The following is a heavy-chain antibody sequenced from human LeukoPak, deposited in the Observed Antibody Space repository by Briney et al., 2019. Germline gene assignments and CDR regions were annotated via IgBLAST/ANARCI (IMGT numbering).Heavy chain of an antibody. CDR3: AREITVAGNYGMDV. Sequence: SSETLSLTCTVSGGSISSGSYYWSWIRQPAGKGLEWIGRIYTSGSTNYNPSLKSRVTISVDTSKNQFSLKLSSVTAADTAVYYCAREITVAGNYGMDVWGQGTTVTVSS. CDR1: GGSISSGSYY. D-gene: IGHD6-19*01. V-gene: IGHV4-61*02. CDR2: IYTSGST. J-gene: IGHJ6*02.